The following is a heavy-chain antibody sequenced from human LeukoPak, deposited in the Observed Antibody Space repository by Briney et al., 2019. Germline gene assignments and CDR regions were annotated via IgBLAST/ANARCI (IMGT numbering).Heavy chain of an antibody. CDR3: ARGIGDGYNLGY. CDR1: GFTFSSYA. CDR2: ISYDGSNK. Sequence: GGSLRLSCAASGFTFSSYAMHWVRQAPGKGLEWVAVISYDGSNKYYADSVKGRFTISRDNSKNTLYLQMNSLRAEDTAVYYCARGIGDGYNLGYWGQGTLVTVSS. D-gene: IGHD5-24*01. V-gene: IGHV3-30-3*01. J-gene: IGHJ4*02.